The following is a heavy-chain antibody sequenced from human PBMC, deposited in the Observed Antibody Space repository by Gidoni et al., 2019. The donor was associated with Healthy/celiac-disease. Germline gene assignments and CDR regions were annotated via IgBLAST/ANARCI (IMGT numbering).Heavy chain of an antibody. D-gene: IGHD6-19*01. J-gene: IGHJ3*02. CDR2: IYYSGST. CDR3: ASLALLAVAGRRAFDI. Sequence: WIGSIYYSGSTYYNPCLKSRVTISVDTSKNQFSLKLSSVTAADTAVYYCASLALLAVAGRRAFDIWGQGTMVTVSS. V-gene: IGHV4-39*01.